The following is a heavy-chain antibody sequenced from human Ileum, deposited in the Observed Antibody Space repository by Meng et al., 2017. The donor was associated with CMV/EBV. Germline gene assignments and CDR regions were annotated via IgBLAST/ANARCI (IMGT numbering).Heavy chain of an antibody. CDR1: GDSLSTGDYY. CDR2: IYYSGST. V-gene: IGHV4-30-4*01. J-gene: IGHJ4*02. Sequence: VQLQESRPGLVKPSQTLSLTCTVSGDSLSTGDYYWGWIRQPPGKGPEWIGYIYYSGSTLYNPSLKSPVTISLDKSKNQFSLRLRSVTAADTAVYFCAREGGGWYFDSWGQGTLVTVSS. D-gene: IGHD6-19*01. CDR3: AREGGGWYFDS.